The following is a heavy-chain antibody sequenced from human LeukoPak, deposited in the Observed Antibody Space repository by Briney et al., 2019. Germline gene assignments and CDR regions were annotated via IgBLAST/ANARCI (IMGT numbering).Heavy chain of an antibody. J-gene: IGHJ4*02. V-gene: IGHV3-21*01. CDR3: ARVVSFGVAMGLIDY. D-gene: IGHD3-3*01. CDR1: GFTFSSYS. Sequence: GGSLRLSCAASGFTFSSYSMNWVRQAPGKGLEWVSSISSSSSYIYYADSVKGRFTISRDNAKNSLYLQMNSLRAEDTAVYYCARVVSFGVAMGLIDYWGQGTLVTVSS. CDR2: ISSSSSYI.